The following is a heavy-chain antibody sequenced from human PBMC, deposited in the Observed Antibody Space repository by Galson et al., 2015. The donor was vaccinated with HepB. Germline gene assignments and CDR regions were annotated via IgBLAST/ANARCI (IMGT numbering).Heavy chain of an antibody. D-gene: IGHD5-12*01. CDR2: INHSGST. CDR3: ARSGLGGYEAPDGLYYYYGMDV. Sequence: SETLSLTCAVYGGSFSGYYWSWIRQPPGKGLEWIGEINHSGSTNYNPSLKSRVTISVDTSKNQFSLKLSSVTAADTAVYYCARSGLGGYEAPDGLYYYYGMDVWGQGTTVTVSS. CDR1: GGSFSGYY. V-gene: IGHV4-34*01. J-gene: IGHJ6*02.